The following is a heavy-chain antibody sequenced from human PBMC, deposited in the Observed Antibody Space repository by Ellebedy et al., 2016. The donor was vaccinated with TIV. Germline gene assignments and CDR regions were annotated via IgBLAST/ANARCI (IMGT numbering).Heavy chain of an antibody. CDR2: MNPNSGNT. CDR1: GYTFTSYD. D-gene: IGHD6-19*01. V-gene: IGHV1-8*01. CDR3: ARDQTSSGPYYFDY. Sequence: AASVKVSCKASGYTFTSYDINWVRQATGQGLEWMGWMNPNSGNTGYAQKFQGRVTMTRNTSISTAYMELSSLRSEDTAVYYCARDQTSSGPYYFDYWGQGTLVTVSS. J-gene: IGHJ4*02.